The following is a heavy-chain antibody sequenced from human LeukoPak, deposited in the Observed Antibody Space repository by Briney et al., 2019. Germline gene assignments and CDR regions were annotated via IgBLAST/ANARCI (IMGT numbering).Heavy chain of an antibody. CDR1: GFTFSTYA. CDR2: ILYDGGNK. CDR3: ARGKWLPLPDY. D-gene: IGHD5-24*01. Sequence: GTSLRLSCAASGFTFSTYAMHWVRQAPGKGLEWVAVILYDGGNKYYADYVKGRFSISRDNSKNTLYLQMNSLRAEDTAVYYCARGKWLPLPDYWGQGTLVTVSS. J-gene: IGHJ4*02. V-gene: IGHV3-33*01.